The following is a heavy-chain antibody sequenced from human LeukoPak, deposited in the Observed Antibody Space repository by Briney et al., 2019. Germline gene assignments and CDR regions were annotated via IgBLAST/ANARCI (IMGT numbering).Heavy chain of an antibody. CDR1: GFTFSSYW. CDR2: IKQDGSEK. J-gene: IGHJ4*02. CDR3: ARPYYYDSSGYWDLLKPDY. V-gene: IGHV3-7*01. D-gene: IGHD3-22*01. Sequence: GGSLRLSCAASGFTFSSYWMSWVRQAPGKGPEWVANIKQDGSEKYYVDSVKGRFTISRDNAKNSLYLQMNSLRAEDTAVYYCARPYYYDSSGYWDLLKPDYWGQGTLVTVSP.